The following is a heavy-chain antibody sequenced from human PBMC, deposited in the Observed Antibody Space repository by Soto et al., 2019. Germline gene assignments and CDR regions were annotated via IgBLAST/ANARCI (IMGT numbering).Heavy chain of an antibody. Sequence: GGSPRLSCAASGFTFSSNYMSWVRQAPGKGLEWVAVISYDGSNKYYADSVKGRFTISRDNSKNTLYLQMNSLRAEDTAVYYCAREAISWGQGTLLTVSS. CDR1: GFTFSSNY. CDR3: AREAIS. J-gene: IGHJ5*02. CDR2: ISYDGSNK. V-gene: IGHV3-30-3*01. D-gene: IGHD2-2*02.